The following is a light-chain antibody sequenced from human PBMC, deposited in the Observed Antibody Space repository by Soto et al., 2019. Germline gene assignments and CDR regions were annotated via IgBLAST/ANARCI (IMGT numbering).Light chain of an antibody. V-gene: IGKV1-5*03. CDR1: QTISTW. CDR3: QQYNSYST. Sequence: DIQMTQSPPTLSASVGDRVTITCRASQTISTWLAWYQQKPDKAPKLLIYKASKLENGVPSRFSGSGSGTEFTLTISSLQPDDFATYYCQQYNSYSTFGQGTKVDIK. CDR2: KAS. J-gene: IGKJ1*01.